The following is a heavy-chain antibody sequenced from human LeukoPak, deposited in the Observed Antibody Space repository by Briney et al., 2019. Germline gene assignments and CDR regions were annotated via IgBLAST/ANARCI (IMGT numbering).Heavy chain of an antibody. CDR3: ATDYGKDPLYFDY. Sequence: GGSLRLSCAASGFTFSSYTMNWVRQAPGKGLEWVSSISSSSGYIHYADSVKGRFTISRDNAKNSLYLQMNSLRAEDTAVYYCATDYGKDPLYFDYWGQGTLVTVSS. CDR2: ISSSSGYI. D-gene: IGHD3-16*01. V-gene: IGHV3-21*01. J-gene: IGHJ4*02. CDR1: GFTFSSYT.